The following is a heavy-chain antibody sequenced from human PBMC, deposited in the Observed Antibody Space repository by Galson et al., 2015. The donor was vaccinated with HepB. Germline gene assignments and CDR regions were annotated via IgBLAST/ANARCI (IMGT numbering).Heavy chain of an antibody. Sequence: SVRVSCTASGYTFTSYGISWVRQAPGQGLEWMGWISAYNGNTNYAQKLQGRVTITRDTSTSTAYMELSSLRAEDTAVYYCAKDLLSNLIVGAPQDYWGQGTLVTVSS. D-gene: IGHD1-26*01. CDR3: AKDLLSNLIVGAPQDY. CDR2: ISAYNGNT. CDR1: GYTFTSYG. V-gene: IGHV1-18*04. J-gene: IGHJ4*02.